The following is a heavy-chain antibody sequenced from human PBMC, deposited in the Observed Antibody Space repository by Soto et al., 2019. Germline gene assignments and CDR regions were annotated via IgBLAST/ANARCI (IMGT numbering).Heavy chain of an antibody. CDR2: TYYRSKWYN. V-gene: IGHV6-1*01. CDR1: GDSVSSNSAA. J-gene: IGHJ5*02. Sequence: SQTLSLTRAISGDSVSSNSAAWNWIRQYPSRALEWLGRTYYRSKWYNDYAVSVKSRININPDTSKDQFSLQLNSMTPEDASVYYFARGPHYGSSWCWFDPWVQGTLVTVSS. CDR3: ARGPHYGSSWCWFDP. D-gene: IGHD6-13*01.